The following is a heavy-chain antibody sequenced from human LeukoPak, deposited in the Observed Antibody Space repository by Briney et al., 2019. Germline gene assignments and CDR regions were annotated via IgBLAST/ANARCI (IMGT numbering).Heavy chain of an antibody. J-gene: IGHJ5*02. D-gene: IGHD1-1*01. CDR1: GGSFSGYY. Sequence: PSETLSLTCAVYGGSFSGYYWSRIRQHPGKGLEWIGEINHRGSTNYNPSFKSRDTISVDTSENHVSLNLSSVTAADTAVYYCARGRNWNDGWFDPRGQGTLVTVSS. CDR3: ARGRNWNDGWFDP. V-gene: IGHV4-34*01. CDR2: INHRGST.